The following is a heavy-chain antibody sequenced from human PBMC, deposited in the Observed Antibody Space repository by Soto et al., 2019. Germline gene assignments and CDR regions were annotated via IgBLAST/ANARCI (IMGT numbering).Heavy chain of an antibody. CDR3: ARDLWGYCGTDCYPLDV. D-gene: IGHD2-21*02. J-gene: IGHJ6*02. CDR1: GGSISSYY. Sequence: SETLSLTCTVSGGSISSYYWSWIRQPPGKGLEWIGYMYNTGSTVYNPSFKSRVTISVDTSKNQFSLKLNSVTAADTAVYYCARDLWGYCGTDCYPLDVWGQGTTVTV. CDR2: MYNTGST. V-gene: IGHV4-59*01.